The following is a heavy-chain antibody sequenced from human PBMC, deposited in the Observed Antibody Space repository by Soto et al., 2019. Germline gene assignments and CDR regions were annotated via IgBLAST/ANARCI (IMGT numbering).Heavy chain of an antibody. CDR3: ARGAVDTAMVRSGFDY. Sequence: ASVKVSCKASGYTFTSYAMHWVRQAPGQRLEWMGWINAGNGNTKYSQKFQGRVTITRDTSASTAYMELSSLRSEDTAVYYCARGAVDTAMVRSGFDYWGQGTLVTVSS. J-gene: IGHJ4*02. CDR1: GYTFTSYA. V-gene: IGHV1-3*01. CDR2: INAGNGNT. D-gene: IGHD5-18*01.